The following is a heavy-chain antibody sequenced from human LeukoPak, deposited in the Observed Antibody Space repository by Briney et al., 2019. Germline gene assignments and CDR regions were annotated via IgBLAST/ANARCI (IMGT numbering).Heavy chain of an antibody. CDR1: GYSFTSYW. J-gene: IGHJ5*02. CDR3: ARGRGGSYYPHWFDP. V-gene: IGHV5-51*01. Sequence: GESLKISCKGSGYSFTSYWIGWARQMPGKGLEWMGIIYPGDSDTRYSPSFQGQVTISADKSISTAYLQWSSLKASDTAMYYCARGRGGSYYPHWFDPWGQGTLVTVSS. CDR2: IYPGDSDT. D-gene: IGHD1-26*01.